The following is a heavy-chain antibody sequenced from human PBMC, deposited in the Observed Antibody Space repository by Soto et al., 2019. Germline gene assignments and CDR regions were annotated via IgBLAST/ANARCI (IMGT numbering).Heavy chain of an antibody. CDR2: IIAIFGTA. CDR1: GGTFSRYA. D-gene: IGHD3-16*01. CDR3: ARDIVFGGTYGMDG. Sequence: QVQLVQSGAEVKKPGSSVKVSCKASGGTFSRYAISWVRQAPGQGLEWMGGIIAIFGTANYAQKFQGRVTITADESTRTAYMELSSRTSEDTAVYYGARDIVFGGTYGMDGWGQGTTVTVSS. V-gene: IGHV1-69*12. J-gene: IGHJ6*02.